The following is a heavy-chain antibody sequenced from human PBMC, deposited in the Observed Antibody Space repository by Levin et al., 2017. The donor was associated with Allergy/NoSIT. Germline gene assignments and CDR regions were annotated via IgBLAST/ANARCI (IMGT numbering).Heavy chain of an antibody. D-gene: IGHD3-3*01. CDR2: IYYSGST. V-gene: IGHV4-30-4*01. CDR3: ARDRSWSGYYSGYFDY. CDR1: GGSISSGDYY. J-gene: IGHJ4*02. Sequence: PSETLSLTCTVSGGSISSGDYYWSWIRQPPGKGLEWIGYIYYSGSTYYNPSLKSRVTISVDTSKNQFSLKLSSVTAADTAVYYCARDRSWSGYYSGYFDYWGQGTLVTVSS.